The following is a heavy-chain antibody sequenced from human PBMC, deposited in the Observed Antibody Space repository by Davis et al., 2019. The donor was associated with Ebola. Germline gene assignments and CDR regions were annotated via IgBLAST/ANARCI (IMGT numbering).Heavy chain of an antibody. D-gene: IGHD3-9*01. CDR1: GYTFRSYG. V-gene: IGHV1-18*01. J-gene: IGHJ6*02. CDR2: INSHNGNT. CDR3: ARGGYFDWLTRWHYYGMDV. Sequence: AASVKVSCKASGYTFRSYGISWVRQAPGQGLEWMGWINSHNGNTNYAQKLQGRVTMTTDTSTSTAYMELRSLRSDDTAVYYCARGGYFDWLTRWHYYGMDVWGQGTTVTVSS.